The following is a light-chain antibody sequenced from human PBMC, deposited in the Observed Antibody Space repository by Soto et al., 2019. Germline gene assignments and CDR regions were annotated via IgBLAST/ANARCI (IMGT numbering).Light chain of an antibody. CDR2: GAS. J-gene: IGKJ2*01. Sequence: EIVMTQSPATLSVSPGERATLSCRASQSVSSNLAWYQQKPGQAPRLLIYGASTRATGIPARFSCSGSGTEFTLTISSLQSEDFAVYYCQQYNNWPQTVGQGTKLEIK. CDR3: QQYNNWPQT. V-gene: IGKV3-15*01. CDR1: QSVSSN.